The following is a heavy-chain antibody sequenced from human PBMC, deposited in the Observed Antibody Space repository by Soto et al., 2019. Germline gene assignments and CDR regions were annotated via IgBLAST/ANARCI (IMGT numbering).Heavy chain of an antibody. V-gene: IGHV4-31*03. J-gene: IGHJ5*02. CDR1: GGSISSGGYY. CDR2: IYYSGST. Sequence: QVQLQESGPGLVKPSQTLSLTCTVSGGSISSGGYYWSWIRQHPGKGLEWIGYIYYSGSTYYNPSLKSRVTISVDTSKNQVSRKLSSVTAADTAVYYCARDCISTSCYGWFDPWGQGTLVTVSS. CDR3: ARDCISTSCYGWFDP. D-gene: IGHD2-2*01.